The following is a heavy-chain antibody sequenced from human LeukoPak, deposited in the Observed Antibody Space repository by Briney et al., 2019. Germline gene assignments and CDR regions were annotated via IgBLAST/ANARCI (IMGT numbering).Heavy chain of an antibody. J-gene: IGHJ4*02. CDR2: INHSGST. V-gene: IGHV4-34*01. CDR1: GGSFSGYY. CDR3: ARRYYGSGSFVNDY. Sequence: SETLSLTCAVYGGSFSGYYWSWIRQPPGKGLEWIGEINHSGSTNYNPSRKSRVTISVDTSKNQFSLKLSSVTAADTAVYYCARRYYGSGSFVNDYWGQGTLVTVSS. D-gene: IGHD3-10*01.